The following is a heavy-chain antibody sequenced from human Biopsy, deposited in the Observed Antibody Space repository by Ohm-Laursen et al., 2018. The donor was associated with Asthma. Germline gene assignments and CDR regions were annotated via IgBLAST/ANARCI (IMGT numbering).Heavy chain of an antibody. V-gene: IGHV7-4-1*02. CDR1: GYTVTRYA. Sequence: VASVKVSCNPSGYTVTRYAINWVRQAPGQGLEWMGWINTNTGNPTYAQGFTGRFVFSLDTSVNTAHLQISSLKAEDTAVYYCARMISYYHEMRAPFFDYWGQGTLVTVSS. D-gene: IGHD3-22*01. J-gene: IGHJ4*02. CDR3: ARMISYYHEMRAPFFDY. CDR2: INTNTGNP.